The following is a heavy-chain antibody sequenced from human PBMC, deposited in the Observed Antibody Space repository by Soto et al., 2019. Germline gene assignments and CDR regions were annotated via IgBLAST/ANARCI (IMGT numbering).Heavy chain of an antibody. Sequence: QVHLQQWGAGLLKPSETLSLTCAVYGGSFSDTYWNWFRQPPGKGLEWIGEINHNTNTNYNPSLTSLVTISVDTSKTLFSLKLTSVTAPDPAVYYCARAVILFRGSFDPLGQGTLVTVSS. CDR2: INHNTNT. CDR1: GGSFSDTY. D-gene: IGHD2-15*01. V-gene: IGHV4-34*01. J-gene: IGHJ5*02. CDR3: ARAVILFRGSFDP.